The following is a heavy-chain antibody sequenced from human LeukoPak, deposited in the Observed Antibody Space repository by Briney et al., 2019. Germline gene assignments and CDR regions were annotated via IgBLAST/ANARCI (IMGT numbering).Heavy chain of an antibody. J-gene: IGHJ6*02. CDR2: IYYSGST. CDR1: GGSISSYY. V-gene: IGHV4-59*01. CDR3: ARAILYCSGGSCYPGLYYGMDV. D-gene: IGHD2-15*01. Sequence: PSETLSLTCTVSGGSISSYYWSWIRQPPGKGLEWIGYIYYSGSTNYNPSLKSRVTISVDTSKNQFSLKLSSVTAADTAVYYCARAILYCSGGSCYPGLYYGMDVWGQGTTVTVSS.